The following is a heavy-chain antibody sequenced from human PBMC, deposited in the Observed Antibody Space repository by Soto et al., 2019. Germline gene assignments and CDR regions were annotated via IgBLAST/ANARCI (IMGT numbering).Heavy chain of an antibody. D-gene: IGHD2-21*02. V-gene: IGHV3-23*01. CDR3: AKGFIVVVTVLRPDDAFDV. CDR1: GFTFSDSV. J-gene: IGHJ3*01. CDR2: MSGDGRT. Sequence: GGSLRLSCVGSGFTFSDSVMAWVRQAPGKGLEWLSVMSGDGRTRYALSVTGRFTISRDNSKNTVFLEMNSLRAEDTAVYYCAKGFIVVVTVLRPDDAFDVWGQGTLVTVSS.